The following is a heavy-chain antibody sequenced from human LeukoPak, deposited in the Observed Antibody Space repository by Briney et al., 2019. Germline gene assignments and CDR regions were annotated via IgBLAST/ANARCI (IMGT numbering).Heavy chain of an antibody. D-gene: IGHD1-26*01. Sequence: SETLSLTCAVSGGSISSSNWWSWVRQPPGKGLEWIGETYHSGSTNYNPSLKSRVTISIDTSRDQFSLTLSSVTAADTAVYYCARAGRSGNYGHYFDYWGQGTLVTVSS. J-gene: IGHJ4*02. CDR1: GGSISSSNW. V-gene: IGHV4-4*02. CDR2: TYHSGST. CDR3: ARAGRSGNYGHYFDY.